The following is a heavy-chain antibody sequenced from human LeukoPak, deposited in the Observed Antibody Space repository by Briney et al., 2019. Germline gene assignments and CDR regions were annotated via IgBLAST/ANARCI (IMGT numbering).Heavy chain of an antibody. D-gene: IGHD1-26*01. V-gene: IGHV4-59*08. Sequence: SETLSLTCTVSGGSISSYYWSWIRQPPGKGLEWIGYIYYSGSTNYNPSLKSRVTISVDTSKNQFSLKLSSVTAADTAVYYCARRRYSGSYYEGYYFDYWGQGTLVTVSS. CDR2: IYYSGST. CDR3: ARRRYSGSYYEGYYFDY. CDR1: GGSISSYY. J-gene: IGHJ4*02.